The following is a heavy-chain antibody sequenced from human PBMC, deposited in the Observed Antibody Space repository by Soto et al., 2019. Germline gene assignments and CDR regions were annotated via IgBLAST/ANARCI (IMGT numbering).Heavy chain of an antibody. CDR2: INHSGST. CDR1: GGSFSGYY. J-gene: IGHJ6*03. D-gene: IGHD2-15*01. Sequence: PSDTLSLTCAVYGGSFSGYYWSWIRQPPGKGLEWIGEINHSGSTNYNPSLKSRVTILLDTSTNQSSLKLSSVTAADTSVYYCASGPRVADYYYYLDVWGKGTTATVSS. V-gene: IGHV4-34*01. CDR3: ASGPRVADYYYYLDV.